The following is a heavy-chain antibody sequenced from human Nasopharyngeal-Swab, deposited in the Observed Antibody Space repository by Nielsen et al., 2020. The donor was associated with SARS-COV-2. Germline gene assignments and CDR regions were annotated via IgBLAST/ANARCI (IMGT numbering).Heavy chain of an antibody. Sequence: SETLSLTCTVSGGSIRSAGYFWSWIRQHPGKGLEWIGYIHYTGSDYYNPSLETRVTISVDTSKNQFSLKLSSVTAADTAVYYCARARITMIVVVSAFDIWGQGTMVTVSS. J-gene: IGHJ3*02. CDR2: IHYTGSD. V-gene: IGHV4-31*03. D-gene: IGHD3-22*01. CDR3: ARARITMIVVVSAFDI. CDR1: GGSIRSAGYF.